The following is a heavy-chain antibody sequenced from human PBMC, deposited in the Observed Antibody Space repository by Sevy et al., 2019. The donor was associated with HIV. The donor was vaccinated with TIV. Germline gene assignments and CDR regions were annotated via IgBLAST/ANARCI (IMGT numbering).Heavy chain of an antibody. CDR1: GYTFSSNG. J-gene: IGHJ4*02. CDR3: ARVPTYYFGSGTYFDY. D-gene: IGHD3-10*01. CDR2: IGVYNGNS. Sequence: ASVKVSCKASGYTFSSNGIAWVRQAPGQGLQWVGWIGVYNGNSNYAQNLRDRVTMTTDTSTSTAYMELKSLRSDDTAVYYCARVPTYYFGSGTYFDYWGQGTLVTVSS. V-gene: IGHV1-18*01.